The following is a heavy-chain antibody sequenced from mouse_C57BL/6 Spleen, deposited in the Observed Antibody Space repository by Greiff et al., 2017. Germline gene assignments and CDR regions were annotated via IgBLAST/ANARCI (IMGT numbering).Heavy chain of an antibody. D-gene: IGHD2-4*01. V-gene: IGHV1-80*01. Sequence: QVQLQQSGAELVKPGASVKISCKASGYAFSSYWMNWVKPRPGKGLEGIGQIYPGDGDTNYNGKFKGKATMNADKSSSTAYMQLSSLTSEYSAVYFCARPIYYDYEGYAMDYWGQGTSVTVSS. CDR2: IYPGDGDT. CDR1: GYAFSSYW. J-gene: IGHJ4*01. CDR3: ARPIYYDYEGYAMDY.